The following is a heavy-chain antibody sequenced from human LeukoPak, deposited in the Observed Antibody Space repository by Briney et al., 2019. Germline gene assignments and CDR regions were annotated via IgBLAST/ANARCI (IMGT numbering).Heavy chain of an antibody. Sequence: ASVKVSCKASGYTFTSYYMHWVRQAPGQGLEWMGIINPSGGSTSYAQKFQGRVTMTRDMSTSTVYMELSSLRSEDTAVYYCARAVVPPIAAAGTGVYYFDYWGQGTLVTVSS. CDR3: ARAVVPPIAAAGTGVYYFDY. CDR1: GYTFTSYY. V-gene: IGHV1-46*01. CDR2: INPSGGST. D-gene: IGHD6-13*01. J-gene: IGHJ4*02.